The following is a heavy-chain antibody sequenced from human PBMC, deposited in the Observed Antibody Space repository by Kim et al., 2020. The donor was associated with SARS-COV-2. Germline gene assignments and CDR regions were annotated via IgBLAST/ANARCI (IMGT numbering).Heavy chain of an antibody. Sequence: SGPTLVNLTQTLILTCTFSGFSLNTRGMCVSWIRQPPVKALEWLARIDWDNDKYYTTSLRTRLTISKDTSNNQVVLTMTNMDPVDPATYYCARIRCVCSSTSCQAAYFDYWGQGTLVTVSS. V-gene: IGHV2-70*11. CDR3: ARIRCVCSSTSCQAAYFDY. D-gene: IGHD2-2*01. CDR1: GFSLNTRGMC. CDR2: IDWDNDK. J-gene: IGHJ4*02.